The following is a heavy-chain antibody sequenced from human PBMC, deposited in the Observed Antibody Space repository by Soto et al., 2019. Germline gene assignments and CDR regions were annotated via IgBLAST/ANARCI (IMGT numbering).Heavy chain of an antibody. CDR3: ASWAGWVLNRNRLAVDY. Sequence: KTSETLSLTCTVSGGSISSGGYYWSWIRQHPGKGLEWIGYIYYSGSTYYNPSLKSRVTISVDTSKNQFSLKLSSVTAADTAVYYCASWAGWVLNRNRLAVDYWGQGTLVTVSS. D-gene: IGHD6-13*01. CDR1: GGSISSGGYY. CDR2: IYYSGST. V-gene: IGHV4-31*03. J-gene: IGHJ4*02.